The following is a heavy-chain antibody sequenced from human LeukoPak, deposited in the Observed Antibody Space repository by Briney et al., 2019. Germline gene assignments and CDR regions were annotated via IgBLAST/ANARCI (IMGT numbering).Heavy chain of an antibody. CDR1: GFTFSSYW. CDR2: IRQDGSEK. CDR3: ARVLSGRGSLYDYYYYMDV. D-gene: IGHD3-10*01. V-gene: IGHV3-7*03. Sequence: PGGSLRLSCAASGFTFSSYWTSWVRQAPGKGLEWVANIRQDGSEKYYVDSVKGRFTISRDISKNTLYLQMNSLRAEDTAVYYCARVLSGRGSLYDYYYYMDVWGKGTTVTISS. J-gene: IGHJ6*03.